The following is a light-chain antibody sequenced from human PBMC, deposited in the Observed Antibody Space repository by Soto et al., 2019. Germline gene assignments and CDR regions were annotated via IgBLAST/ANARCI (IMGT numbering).Light chain of an antibody. V-gene: IGLV2-18*01. Sequence: QSALTQPPSVSGSPGQSVTISCTGTSTDFVSYNRVSWYQQPPDTAPKLMIYEASNRPSGVPDRFSGSKSGNTASLTISGLQAVDEADYYCSLYTSENTYVFGTGTKVTVL. CDR3: SLYTSENTYV. CDR1: STDFVSYNR. CDR2: EAS. J-gene: IGLJ1*01.